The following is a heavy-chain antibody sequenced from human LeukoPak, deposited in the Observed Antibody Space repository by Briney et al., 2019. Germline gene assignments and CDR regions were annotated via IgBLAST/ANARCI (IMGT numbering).Heavy chain of an antibody. CDR1: GFTFSTYW. Sequence: GGSLRLSCAASGFTFSTYWMSWVRQAPGKGLEWVANINQDGSDKYYVDSVKGRFTISRDNAKNSLYLQMNSLRVEDTAVYYCASRIVGTPDYFDYWGQGTLVTVSS. CDR2: INQDGSDK. D-gene: IGHD1-26*01. V-gene: IGHV3-7*01. J-gene: IGHJ4*02. CDR3: ASRIVGTPDYFDY.